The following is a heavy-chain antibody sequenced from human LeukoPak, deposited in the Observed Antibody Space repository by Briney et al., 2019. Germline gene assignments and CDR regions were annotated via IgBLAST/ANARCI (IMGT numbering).Heavy chain of an antibody. J-gene: IGHJ5*02. CDR2: ISSSGSTI. CDR3: ARVLGMRRWLVRRNWFDP. CDR1: GFTFSDYY. V-gene: IGHV3-11*01. D-gene: IGHD6-19*01. Sequence: GGSLRLSCAASGFTFSDYYMSWIRQAPGKGLEWVSYISSSGSTIYYADSVKGRFTISRDNAKNSLYLQMNSLRAEDTAVYYCARVLGMRRWLVRRNWFDPWGQGTLVTVSS.